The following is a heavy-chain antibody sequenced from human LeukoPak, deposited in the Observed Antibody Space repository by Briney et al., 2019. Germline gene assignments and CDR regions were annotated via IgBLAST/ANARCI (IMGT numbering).Heavy chain of an antibody. J-gene: IGHJ4*02. D-gene: IGHD4-23*01. CDR1: GGSISSYY. CDR3: ARAVTVGYDYDY. Sequence: SETLSLTCTVSGGSISSYYWSWIRQPPGKGLEWIGYIYYSGSTNYNPSLKSRVTISVDTSKNQFSLKLSSVTAADTAVYYCARAVTVGYDYDYWGQGTLVTVSS. V-gene: IGHV4-59*01. CDR2: IYYSGST.